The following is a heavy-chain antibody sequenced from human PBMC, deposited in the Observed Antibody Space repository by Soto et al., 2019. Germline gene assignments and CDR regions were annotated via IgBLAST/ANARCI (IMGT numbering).Heavy chain of an antibody. CDR2: INHSGST. V-gene: IGHV4-34*01. D-gene: IGHD2-15*01. CDR3: ARGGGPDCSGGSCQKGSFDY. CDR1: GGSFSGYC. J-gene: IGHJ4*02. Sequence: PSETLSLTCAVYGGSFSGYCWSWIRQPPGKELEWIGEINHSGSTNYNPSLKSRVTISVDTSKNQFSLKLSSVTAADTAVYYCARGGGPDCSGGSCQKGSFDYWGQGTLVTVSS.